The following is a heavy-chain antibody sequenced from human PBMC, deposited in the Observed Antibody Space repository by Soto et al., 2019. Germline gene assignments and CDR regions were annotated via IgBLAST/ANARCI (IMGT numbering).Heavy chain of an antibody. CDR1: GFTFSSYC. CDR2: MRQDGSEK. CDR3: ARILCSSTSCYTFDY. J-gene: IGHJ4*02. D-gene: IGHD2-2*02. V-gene: IGHV3-7*03. Sequence: GGSLRLSCAASGFTFSSYCMSWVRQAPGKGLEWVANMRQDGSEKYYVDSVKGRFTISRDNAKNSLYLQMNTLRAEDTAVYYCARILCSSTSCYTFDYWGQGTLVTVSS.